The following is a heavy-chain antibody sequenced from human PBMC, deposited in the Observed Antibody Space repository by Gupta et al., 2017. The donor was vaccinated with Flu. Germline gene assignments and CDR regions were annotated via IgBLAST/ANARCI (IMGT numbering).Heavy chain of an antibody. CDR2: IYYSGST. J-gene: IGHJ4*02. D-gene: IGHD4-17*01. V-gene: IGHV4-39*01. CDR1: GGSISSSSYY. Sequence: QLQLQESGPGLVKPSETLSLTCTVSGGSISSSSYYWGCIRMPRGKGLAWLGSIYYSGSTHYDPSLKSRVTITVYTSKSKFALKVRSVNDSDTAVYDCSRRAHDGDKFDDWGQGTMVTVSS. CDR3: SRRAHDGDKFDD.